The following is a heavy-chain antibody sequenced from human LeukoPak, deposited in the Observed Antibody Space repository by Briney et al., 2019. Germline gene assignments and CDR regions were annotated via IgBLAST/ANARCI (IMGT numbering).Heavy chain of an antibody. CDR3: ARGRVVRGVMNY. D-gene: IGHD3-10*01. CDR1: GYTFTSYY. CDR2: INPSGGST. J-gene: IGHJ4*02. V-gene: IGHV1-46*01. Sequence: ASVKVSCKASGYTFTSYYMHWVRQAPGQGLEWMGIINPSGGSTTYAQKFQGRVTMTRNTSISTAYMELSSLRSEDTAVYYCARGRVVRGVMNYWGQGTLVTVSS.